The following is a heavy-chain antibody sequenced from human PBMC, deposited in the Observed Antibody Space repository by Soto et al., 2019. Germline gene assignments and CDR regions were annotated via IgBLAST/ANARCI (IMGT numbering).Heavy chain of an antibody. CDR1: GFSFNSFN. D-gene: IGHD2-21*01. CDR3: VIDLGLLTRLFEY. Sequence: RGSLRLSCLSSGFSFNSFNMNCIRRSPGRGLEWVASISVSGDNIYYGDSMQGRFTISRDNSKRSVFLDLSSLRVEDTAVYYCVIDLGLLTRLFEYWCQRTLVSVS. CDR2: ISVSGDNI. V-gene: IGHV3-21*01. J-gene: IGHJ4*02.